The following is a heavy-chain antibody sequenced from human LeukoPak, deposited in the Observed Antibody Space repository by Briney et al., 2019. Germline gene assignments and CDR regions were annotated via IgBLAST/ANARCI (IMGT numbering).Heavy chain of an antibody. CDR1: GYTFTSYG. V-gene: IGHV1-18*04. CDR2: ISAYNGNT. Sequence: ASVKVSCKASGYTFTSYGISWVRQAPGQGLEWMGWISAYNGNTNYAQKLQGRVTMTTDTSTSTAYMELRSLRSDDTAVYYRARAFGVVVPAAISGWFDPWGQGTLVTVSS. J-gene: IGHJ5*02. D-gene: IGHD2-2*01. CDR3: ARAFGVVVPAAISGWFDP.